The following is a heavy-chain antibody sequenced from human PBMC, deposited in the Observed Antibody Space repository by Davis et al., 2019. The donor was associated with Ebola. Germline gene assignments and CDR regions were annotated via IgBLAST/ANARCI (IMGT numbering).Heavy chain of an antibody. Sequence: AASVTVSCKASGYTFPNYYMHWLRQAPGQGLEWMGIINPSGGSTTYAQKFQGRVTMTRATSTSTVSMELSSLRSEDTAVFYCARECIYGDSVDFDYWGQGTLVIVSS. V-gene: IGHV1-46*01. J-gene: IGHJ4*02. D-gene: IGHD4-17*01. CDR1: GYTFPNYY. CDR2: INPSGGST. CDR3: ARECIYGDSVDFDY.